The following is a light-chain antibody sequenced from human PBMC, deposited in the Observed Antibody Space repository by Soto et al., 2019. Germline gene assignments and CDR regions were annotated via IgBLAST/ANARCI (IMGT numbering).Light chain of an antibody. V-gene: IGLV2-14*01. Sequence: QSALTQPASVSGSPGQSISISCTGTSSDVGAYDRVSWYQHHPGKAPKLLIYEVTNRPSGVSTRFSGSKSANTASLTISGLQPEDEASYYFASYTRVDSWVFGGGTKVTVL. CDR3: ASYTRVDSWV. J-gene: IGLJ3*02. CDR2: EVT. CDR1: SSDVGAYDR.